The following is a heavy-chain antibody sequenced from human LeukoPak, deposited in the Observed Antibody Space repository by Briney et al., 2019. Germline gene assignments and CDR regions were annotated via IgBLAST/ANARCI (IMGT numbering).Heavy chain of an antibody. CDR2: ISGSGDNI. CDR1: GFTFSSYW. J-gene: IGHJ4*02. Sequence: GGSLRLSCAASGFTFSSYWMSWVRHAPGKGLEWVSAISGSGDNIYYADSVKGRFTISRDNSKNTLYLQMNSLRVEDTAVYYCAKALGDYYFDYWGQGTLVTVSS. CDR3: AKALGDYYFDY. V-gene: IGHV3-23*01.